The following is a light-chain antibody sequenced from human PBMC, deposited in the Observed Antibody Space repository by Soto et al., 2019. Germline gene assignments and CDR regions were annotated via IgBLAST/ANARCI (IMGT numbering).Light chain of an antibody. J-gene: IGLJ3*02. CDR3: GTWDSSSLV. CDR2: ENN. CDR1: SSNIGNNY. V-gene: IGLV1-51*01. Sequence: QSALTQPPSVSAAPGQKVTISCSGSSSNIGNNYVSFYQQLPGTAPKLLIYENNKRPSGIPDRFSGSKSGTSATLGITGLQTGDEADYYGGTWDSSSLVFGGGTKVTVL.